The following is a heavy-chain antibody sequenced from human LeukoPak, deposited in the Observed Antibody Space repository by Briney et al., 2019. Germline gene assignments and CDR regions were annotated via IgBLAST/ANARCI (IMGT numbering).Heavy chain of an antibody. Sequence: SVKVSCKASGGTFSSYAISWVRQAPGQGLEWMGGIIPIFGTANYAQKFQGRVTITTDTSTSTAYMELRNLRSDDTAVYYCARAAAAAGRGVSYWGQGTLVTVSS. D-gene: IGHD6-13*01. V-gene: IGHV1-69*05. J-gene: IGHJ4*02. CDR3: ARAAAAAGRGVSY. CDR1: GGTFSSYA. CDR2: IIPIFGTA.